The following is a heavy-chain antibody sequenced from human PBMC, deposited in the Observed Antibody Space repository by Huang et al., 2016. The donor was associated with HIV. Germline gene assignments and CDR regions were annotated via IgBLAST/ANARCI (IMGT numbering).Heavy chain of an antibody. CDR1: GYDFGSYG. Sequence: QVQLVQSGGAVMQPGASVRVSCKASGYDFGSYGMSWVRQAPGQGREGLGGIGSDSRDTSSAQKFQGRVTMTTDTSTTTTYMELRSLRSDDTAMYYCARDPYYSNRWKRNDASFLWGQGTMITVSS. D-gene: IGHD4-4*01. V-gene: IGHV1-18*01. J-gene: IGHJ3*01. CDR3: ARDPYYSNRWKRNDASFL. CDR2: IGSDSRDT.